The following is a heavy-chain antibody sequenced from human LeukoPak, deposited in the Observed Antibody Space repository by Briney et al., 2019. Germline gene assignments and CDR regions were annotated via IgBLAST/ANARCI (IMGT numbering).Heavy chain of an antibody. CDR3: ARDGQWGATSSNFDY. CDR1: GFTFSSYS. V-gene: IGHV3-21*01. Sequence: PGGSLRLSCAASGFTFSSYSMNWVRQAPGKGLEWVSSISSSSSYIYYADSVKGRFTISRDNAKNSLYLQMNSLRAEDTAVYYCARDGQWGATSSNFDYWGQGTLVTVSS. CDR2: ISSSSSYI. J-gene: IGHJ4*02. D-gene: IGHD1-26*01.